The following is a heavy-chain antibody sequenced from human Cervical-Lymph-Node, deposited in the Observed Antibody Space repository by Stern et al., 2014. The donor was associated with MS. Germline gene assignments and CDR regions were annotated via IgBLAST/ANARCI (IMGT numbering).Heavy chain of an antibody. CDR1: GFTFSTHG. CDR2: ISYDGTNK. D-gene: IGHD2-8*01. J-gene: IGHJ4*02. CDR3: AKGAVALMVFAPDS. Sequence: VQLVESGGGVIQPGRSLTLSCAASGFTFSTHGMHWVRQAPGKGLEWVALISYDGTNKYYPDAVKGRFTISRDNSKSTLYLQMNSLRPEDTALYYCAKGAVALMVFAPDSWGQGTLVTVSS. V-gene: IGHV3-30*18.